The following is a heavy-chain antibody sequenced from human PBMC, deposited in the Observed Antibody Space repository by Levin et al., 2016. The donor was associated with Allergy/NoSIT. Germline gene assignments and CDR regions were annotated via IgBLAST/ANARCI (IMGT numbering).Heavy chain of an antibody. CDR3: ARDLQVTIIPPYYYYYGMDV. J-gene: IGHJ6*02. V-gene: IGHV6-1*01. D-gene: IGHD4-17*01. Sequence: SETLSLTCAISGDSVSSNSAAWNWIRQSPSRGLEWLGRTYYRSKWYNDYAVSVKSRITINPDTSKNQFSLQLNSVTPEDTAVYYCARDLQVTIIPPYYYYYGMDVWGQGTTVTVSS. CDR2: TYYRSKWYN. CDR1: GDSVSSNSAA.